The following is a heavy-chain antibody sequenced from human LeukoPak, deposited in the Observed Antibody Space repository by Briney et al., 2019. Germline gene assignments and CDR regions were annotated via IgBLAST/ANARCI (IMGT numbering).Heavy chain of an antibody. J-gene: IGHJ6*04. CDR1: GFTFSSYE. V-gene: IGHV3-48*03. CDR2: ISSSGSTI. CDR3: APPPVGIDV. Sequence: GGSLRLSCAASGFTFSSYEMNWVRQAPGKGLEWVSYISSSGSTIYYADSVKGRFTISRDNAKNSLDLQMNSLRAKDTAVYFCAPPPVGIDVWGRGTSVTVSS. D-gene: IGHD4-17*01.